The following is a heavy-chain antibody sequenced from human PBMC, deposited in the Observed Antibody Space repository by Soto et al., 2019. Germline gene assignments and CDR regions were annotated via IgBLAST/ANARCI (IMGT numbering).Heavy chain of an antibody. CDR1: GYTFTSYG. V-gene: IGHV1-18*01. Sequence: GASVKVSCKASGYTFTSYGISWVRQAPGQGLEWMGWISAYNGNTNYAQKLQGRVTMTTDTSTSTAYMELRSLRSDDTAVYYCARVVGATTSYYYYGMDVWGQGTTVTAP. D-gene: IGHD1-26*01. J-gene: IGHJ6*02. CDR2: ISAYNGNT. CDR3: ARVVGATTSYYYYGMDV.